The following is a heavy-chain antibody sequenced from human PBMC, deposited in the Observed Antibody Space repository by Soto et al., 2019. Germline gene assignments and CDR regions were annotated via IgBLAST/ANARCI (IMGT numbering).Heavy chain of an antibody. D-gene: IGHD3-10*01. CDR3: ARNTPDRLQWFGELLKSPYYYGMDV. CDR2: ISSSSTTI. CDR1: RFTFSSYS. Sequence: GGSLRLSCAASRFTFSSYSMNWVRQAPGKGLEWVSYISSSSTTIYYADSVKGRFTISRDNAKNSLSLQMNSLRDEDTAVYYCARNTPDRLQWFGELLKSPYYYGMDVWGQGTTVTVSS. J-gene: IGHJ6*02. V-gene: IGHV3-48*02.